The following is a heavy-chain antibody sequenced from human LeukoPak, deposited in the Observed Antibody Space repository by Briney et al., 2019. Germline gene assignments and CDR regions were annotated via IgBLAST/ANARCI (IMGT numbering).Heavy chain of an antibody. V-gene: IGHV3-30*04. Sequence: PGGSLRLSCAASTFSFSGFAFNWVRQAPGKGLEWMAVVSHDGRDICYADPVKGRFTISRDDSKKTLYLQMNSLRPEDTAVYYCPRIGYRYNYGNGFDSWGQGTLVTVSS. CDR2: VSHDGRDI. D-gene: IGHD3-16*02. CDR3: PRIGYRYNYGNGFDS. J-gene: IGHJ4*02. CDR1: TFSFSGFA.